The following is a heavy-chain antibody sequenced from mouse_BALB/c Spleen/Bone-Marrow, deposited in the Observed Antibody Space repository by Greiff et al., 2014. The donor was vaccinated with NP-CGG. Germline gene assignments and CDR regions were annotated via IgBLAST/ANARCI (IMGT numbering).Heavy chain of an antibody. Sequence: QVQLQQSGAELVKPGASVKLSCKASGYTFTSYYMYWVKQRPGQGLEWIGEINPSNGGTNLNEKFKSKATLTVDKSSSTAYMQLSSLTFEDSAIYYCTRPYNGYVGYAYWGQGTQVTVSA. D-gene: IGHD1-2*01. J-gene: IGHJ3*01. CDR3: TRPYNGYVGYAY. V-gene: IGHV1S81*02. CDR2: INPSNGGT. CDR1: GYTFTSYY.